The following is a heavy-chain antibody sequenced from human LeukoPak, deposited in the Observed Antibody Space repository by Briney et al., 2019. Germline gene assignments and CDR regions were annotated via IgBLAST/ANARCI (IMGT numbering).Heavy chain of an antibody. CDR2: IYYSGST. CDR3: ARLSWLQLWTDIDY. D-gene: IGHD5-18*01. V-gene: IGHV4-39*01. Sequence: SETLSLTCTVSGGSLSSSSYYWGWIRQPPGKGLEWIGSIYYSGSTYYNPSLKSRVTISVDTSKNQFSLKLSSVTAADTAVYYCARLSWLQLWTDIDYWGQGTLVTVSS. CDR1: GGSLSSSSYY. J-gene: IGHJ4*02.